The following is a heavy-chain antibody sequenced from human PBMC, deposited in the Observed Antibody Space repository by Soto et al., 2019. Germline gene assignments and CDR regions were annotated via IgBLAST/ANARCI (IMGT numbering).Heavy chain of an antibody. J-gene: IGHJ4*02. CDR2: VYHSGDT. CDR3: ARSRYFDWLPLDS. CDR1: GGSISTSNW. D-gene: IGHD3-9*01. V-gene: IGHV4-4*02. Sequence: QVQLQESGPGLVKPSGTLSLTCAVSGGSISTSNWWAWVRQSPGKGLEWLGEVYHSGDTNYNPSLKSRVPVSVDYPKNQFSLKLTSVTAADTAVYFCARSRYFDWLPLDSWGQGTLVTVSS.